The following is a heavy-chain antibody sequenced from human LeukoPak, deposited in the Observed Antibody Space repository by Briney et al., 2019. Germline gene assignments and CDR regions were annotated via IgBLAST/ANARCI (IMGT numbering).Heavy chain of an antibody. V-gene: IGHV3-7*03. Sequence: EGSLRLSCAASGFPFSSYSMTWVRQVPGKGLEWVANIKPDGTTKFYVDSVKGRFTISRDNALNSLYLQMNSLRAEDTAIYYCSRSIPYGTTWYGRSDYWGQGTLVTVSS. CDR3: SRSIPYGTTWYGRSDY. D-gene: IGHD6-13*01. J-gene: IGHJ4*02. CDR1: GFPFSSYS. CDR2: IKPDGTTK.